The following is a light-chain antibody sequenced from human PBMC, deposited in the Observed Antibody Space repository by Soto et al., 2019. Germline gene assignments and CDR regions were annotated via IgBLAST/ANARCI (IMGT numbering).Light chain of an antibody. Sequence: EIVMTQSPATLSVSPGDRATLSCRASQSVSSNLAWYQQKPGQAPRLLIYGASTRATGIPARFSGSGSGTEFTLTISSLQSEDFAVYYCQQYNNWPRTFGQGNKVEIQ. CDR3: QQYNNWPRT. V-gene: IGKV3-15*01. CDR2: GAS. J-gene: IGKJ1*01. CDR1: QSVSSN.